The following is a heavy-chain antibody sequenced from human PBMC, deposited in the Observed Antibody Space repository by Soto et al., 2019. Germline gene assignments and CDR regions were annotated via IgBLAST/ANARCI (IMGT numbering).Heavy chain of an antibody. Sequence: SETLSLTCTVSDDSSSNYKWSWIRQPPGRRLEWIGYIDSNGGTSYNPSLQSRVTISIDTSTKQFFLKLSSVTAADTAVYYCARQSSGWFPFDYWGQGTLVTVSS. D-gene: IGHD6-19*01. CDR2: IDSNGGT. V-gene: IGHV4-59*08. CDR3: ARQSSGWFPFDY. CDR1: DDSSSNYK. J-gene: IGHJ4*02.